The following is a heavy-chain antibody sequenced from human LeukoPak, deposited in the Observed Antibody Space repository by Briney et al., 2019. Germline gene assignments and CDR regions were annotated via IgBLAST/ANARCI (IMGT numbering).Heavy chain of an antibody. CDR1: GGSISSGGYY. D-gene: IGHD3/OR15-3a*01. V-gene: IGHV4-31*03. CDR3: ARGDWNYYYGMDV. Sequence: SETLSLTCTVSGGSISSGGYYWSWIRQHPGKGLEWIGYIYYSGSTYYNPSLKSRVTISVDTSKNQFSLKLSSVTAADTAVYYCARGDWNYYYGMDVWGQGTTVTVSS. CDR2: IYYSGST. J-gene: IGHJ6*02.